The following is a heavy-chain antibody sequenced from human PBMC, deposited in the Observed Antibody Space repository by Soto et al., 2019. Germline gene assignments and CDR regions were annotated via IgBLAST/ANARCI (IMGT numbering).Heavy chain of an antibody. CDR3: ARGGRTYYFDY. Sequence: EVQLVESGGGLVKPGGSLRLSCAASGFTFSSYSMNWVRQAPGKGLEWVSSISSSGSYIYYVDSVKGRFTISRDNAKNSLYLQMNSLRAEDTAVYYCARGGRTYYFDYWGQGTLVTVSS. CDR2: ISSSGSYI. CDR1: GFTFSSYS. J-gene: IGHJ4*02. V-gene: IGHV3-21*01.